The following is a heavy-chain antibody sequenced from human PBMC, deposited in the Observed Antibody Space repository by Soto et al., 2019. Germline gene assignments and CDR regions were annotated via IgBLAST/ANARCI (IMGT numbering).Heavy chain of an antibody. Sequence: ASVKVSCKASGYTFTGYYMHWVRQATGQGLEWMGWMNPNSGNTGYAQKFQGRVTMTRNTSISTAYMELSSLRSEDTAVYYCARHDCISTSCYYYYYYSMDVWGQGTTVTVSS. V-gene: IGHV1-8*02. CDR2: MNPNSGNT. CDR3: ARHDCISTSCYYYYYYSMDV. D-gene: IGHD2-2*01. J-gene: IGHJ6*02. CDR1: GYTFTGYY.